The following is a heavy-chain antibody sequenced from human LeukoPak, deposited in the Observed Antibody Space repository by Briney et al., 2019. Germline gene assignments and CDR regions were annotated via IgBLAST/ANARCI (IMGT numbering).Heavy chain of an antibody. CDR1: GYTFTGYY. CDR2: ISAYNGNT. V-gene: IGHV1-18*04. J-gene: IGHJ4*02. Sequence: ASVKVSCKASGYTFTGYYMHWVRQAPGQGLEWMGWISAYNGNTNYAQKLQGRVTMTTDTSTSTAYMELRSLRSDDTAVYYCARDDYSGSYYDYWGQGTLVTVSS. CDR3: ARDDYSGSYYDY. D-gene: IGHD1-26*01.